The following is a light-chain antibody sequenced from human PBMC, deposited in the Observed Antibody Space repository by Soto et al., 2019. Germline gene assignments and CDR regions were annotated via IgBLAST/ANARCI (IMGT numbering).Light chain of an antibody. Sequence: DIQMTQSPSTLSASVGDRVTITCRASQSISSWLAWYQQKPGKAPKLLIYDASSLESGVPSRFSGSGSETEFTLTISSLQPDDFATYYCQQYNSYSWTFGQGTKLEIK. V-gene: IGKV1-5*01. CDR1: QSISSW. CDR3: QQYNSYSWT. CDR2: DAS. J-gene: IGKJ1*01.